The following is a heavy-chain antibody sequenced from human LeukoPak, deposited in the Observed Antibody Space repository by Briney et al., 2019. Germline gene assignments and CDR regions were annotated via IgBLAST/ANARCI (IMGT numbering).Heavy chain of an antibody. CDR2: IYYSGST. Sequence: TSETLSLTGRVSGVSIGSNSYYWGWIRQPPGRGREWIGNIYYSGSTYYNPSLKSRVTISVDTSKKQFSLKLSSVTAADTAVYYCASYDSSGHYATGKFDYWGQGTLVTVSS. D-gene: IGHD3-22*01. CDR1: GVSIGSNSYY. V-gene: IGHV4-39*01. J-gene: IGHJ4*02. CDR3: ASYDSSGHYATGKFDY.